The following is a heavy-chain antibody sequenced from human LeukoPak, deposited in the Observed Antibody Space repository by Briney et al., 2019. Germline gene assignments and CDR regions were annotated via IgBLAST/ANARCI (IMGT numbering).Heavy chain of an antibody. CDR2: ISGSGGST. D-gene: IGHD3-9*01. CDR1: GFTFSSYA. Sequence: PGGSLRLSCAASGFTFSSYAMSWVRQAPGKGLEWVSAISGSGGSTHYADSVKGRFTISRDNSKNTLYLQMNSLRAEDTAVYYCASRYYDTLTGQLDYWGQGTLVTVSS. CDR3: ASRYYDTLTGQLDY. J-gene: IGHJ4*02. V-gene: IGHV3-23*01.